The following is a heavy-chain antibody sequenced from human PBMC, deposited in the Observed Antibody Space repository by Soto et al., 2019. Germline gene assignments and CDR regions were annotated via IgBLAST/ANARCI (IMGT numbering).Heavy chain of an antibody. Sequence: PSETLSLTCAVYGGSFSVYYWSWIRQAPGKGLEWIGGVNHRGSTYNPALESRATMSVDTSKNQFSLKLSSMTAADTAVYYCARDGFCTSSTCRIGNWFDPWGQGTLVTVSS. CDR3: ARDGFCTSSTCRIGNWFDP. J-gene: IGHJ5*02. CDR1: GGSFSVYY. CDR2: VNHRGST. V-gene: IGHV4-34*01. D-gene: IGHD2-2*03.